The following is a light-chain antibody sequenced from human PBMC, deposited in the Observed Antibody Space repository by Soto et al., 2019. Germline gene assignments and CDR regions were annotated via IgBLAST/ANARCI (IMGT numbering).Light chain of an antibody. CDR3: SSYAGRNTLV. CDR1: SSDVGGYNY. Sequence: QSALTQPPSASGSPGQSVTISCTGTSSDVGGYNYVSWYQQHPGKVPKLMIYEVSKRPSGVPDRFSGPKSGNTASLTVSGLQAEDEADYYCSSYAGRNTLVFGGGTKLTVL. CDR2: EVS. J-gene: IGLJ2*01. V-gene: IGLV2-8*01.